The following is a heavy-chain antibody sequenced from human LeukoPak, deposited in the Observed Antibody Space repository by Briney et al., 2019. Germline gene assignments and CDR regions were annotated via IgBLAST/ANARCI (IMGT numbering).Heavy chain of an antibody. V-gene: IGHV4-31*03. CDR2: IYYSGST. Sequence: SQTLSLTCTVSGGSISSGGYYWGWIRQHPGKGLEWIGYIYYSGSTYYNPSLKSRVTISVDTSKNQFSLKLSSVTAADTAVYYCARIRREMATTSFDYWGQGTLVTVSS. CDR1: GGSISSGGYY. CDR3: ARIRREMATTSFDY. D-gene: IGHD5-24*01. J-gene: IGHJ4*02.